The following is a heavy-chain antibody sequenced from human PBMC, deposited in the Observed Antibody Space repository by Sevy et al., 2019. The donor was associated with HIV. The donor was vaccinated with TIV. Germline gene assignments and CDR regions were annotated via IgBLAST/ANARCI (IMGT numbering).Heavy chain of an antibody. V-gene: IGHV1-2*02. CDR3: ARDSSGVGITIFGVVILDGMDV. Sequence: ASVKVSCKASGYTFTGYYMHWVRQAPGQGLEWMGWINPNSGGTNYAQKFQGRVTMTRDTSISTAYMELSRLRSDDTAVYYCARDSSGVGITIFGVVILDGMDVWGQGTTVTVSS. D-gene: IGHD3-3*01. CDR2: INPNSGGT. CDR1: GYTFTGYY. J-gene: IGHJ6*02.